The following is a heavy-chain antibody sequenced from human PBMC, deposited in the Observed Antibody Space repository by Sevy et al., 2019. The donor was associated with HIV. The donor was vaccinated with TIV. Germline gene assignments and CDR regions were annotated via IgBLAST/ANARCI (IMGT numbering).Heavy chain of an antibody. CDR1: GFTFDDYA. V-gene: IGHV3-9*01. CDR2: ISWISGSI. Sequence: GGSLRLSCAASGFTFDDYAMHWVRQAPGKGLEWVSGISWISGSIGYADSVKGRFTISRDNAKNSLYLQMNSLRAEDTALYYCAKEKWELENAFDIWGQGTMVTVSS. J-gene: IGHJ3*02. CDR3: AKEKWELENAFDI. D-gene: IGHD1-26*01.